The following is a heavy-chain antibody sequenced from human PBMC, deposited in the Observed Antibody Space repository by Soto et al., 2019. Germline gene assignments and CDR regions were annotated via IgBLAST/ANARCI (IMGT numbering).Heavy chain of an antibody. Sequence: SSETLSLTCTVSGGSVSSGNQYWSWIRQPPGKGLEWIGYIYNSGSTDYNPSLKSRVSISVDTSKNQFSLNLSSVTAADTAMYLCASGSSVSAYIDSWGQGTLVTVSS. CDR3: ASGSSVSAYIDS. CDR1: GGSVSSGNQY. V-gene: IGHV4-61*01. CDR2: IYNSGST. D-gene: IGHD6-13*01. J-gene: IGHJ4*02.